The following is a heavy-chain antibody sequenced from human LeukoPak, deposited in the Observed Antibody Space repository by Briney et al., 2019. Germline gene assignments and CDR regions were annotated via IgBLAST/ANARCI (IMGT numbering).Heavy chain of an antibody. CDR3: ASLQGGNSDWSDP. V-gene: IGHV1-2*06. CDR2: INPYNGGT. Sequence: GASVKVSCKASGYTFSDYFIHWVRQAPGQGLEWMGRINPYNGGTTYAQSFQGRVTLTRDTSITTVYLELTGLRSDDTAVYYCASLQGGNSDWSDPWGQGTLVTVSS. J-gene: IGHJ5*02. CDR1: GYTFSDYF. D-gene: IGHD4-23*01.